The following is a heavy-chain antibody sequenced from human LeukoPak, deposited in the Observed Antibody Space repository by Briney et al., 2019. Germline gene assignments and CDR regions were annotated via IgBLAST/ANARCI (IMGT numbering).Heavy chain of an antibody. CDR3: ARIPGDRPDD. CDR1: GASMTSYY. Sequence: SETLSLTCTVSGASMTSYYWTWIRQPPGKGLEWVGYMYFGERTNYNPSLKSRATISIDTSKKQFSLDLKSVTAADTAVYYCARIPGDRPDDWGQGTLVTVS. CDR2: MYFGERT. D-gene: IGHD7-27*01. V-gene: IGHV4-59*01. J-gene: IGHJ4*02.